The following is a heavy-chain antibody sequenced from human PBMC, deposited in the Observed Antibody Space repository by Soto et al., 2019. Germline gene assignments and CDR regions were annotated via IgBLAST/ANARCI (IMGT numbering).Heavy chain of an antibody. D-gene: IGHD4-17*01. CDR1: GFSFSDYT. Sequence: GESLKISCAASGFSFSDYTMNWVRQAPGKGLEWVSAISSSSSDYTFYADSVRGRFTISRDNAKKSLYLQMNSLRAEDTAVYYCSRFDYGDYFFDYWGQGTLVTVSS. V-gene: IGHV3-21*01. CDR3: SRFDYGDYFFDY. J-gene: IGHJ4*02. CDR2: ISSSSSDYT.